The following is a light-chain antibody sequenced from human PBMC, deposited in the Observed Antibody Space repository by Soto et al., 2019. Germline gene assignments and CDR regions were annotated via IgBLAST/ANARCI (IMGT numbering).Light chain of an antibody. CDR2: AAS. Sequence: QMTQSPSSLSASVGEKIIITCRASRDVGSDVSWYQQKPGQAPKLLIYAASNLYTGVPSRFSGSRSGTEFTLTISNLQPEDFASYYCLQDYGDSWTFGQGTKVDIK. V-gene: IGKV1-6*01. J-gene: IGKJ1*01. CDR1: RDVGSD. CDR3: LQDYGDSWT.